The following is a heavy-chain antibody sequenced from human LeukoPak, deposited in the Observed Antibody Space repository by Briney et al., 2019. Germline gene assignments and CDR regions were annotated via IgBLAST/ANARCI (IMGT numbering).Heavy chain of an antibody. V-gene: IGHV3-30*02. CDR3: ANIPSNYYDSSGYNDY. CDR2: IRYNGSNK. D-gene: IGHD3-22*01. Sequence: GGSLRLSCAASGFTFSSYGMHWVRQAPGKGLEWVAFIRYNGSNKYYADSVKGRFTISRDNSKNTLYLQMNSLRAEDTAVYYCANIPSNYYDSSGYNDYWGQGTLVTVSS. J-gene: IGHJ4*02. CDR1: GFTFSSYG.